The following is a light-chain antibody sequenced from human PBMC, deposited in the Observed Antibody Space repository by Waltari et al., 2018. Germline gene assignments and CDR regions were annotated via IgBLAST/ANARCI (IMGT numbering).Light chain of an antibody. V-gene: IGKV1-12*01. CDR1: QSISNW. J-gene: IGKJ4*01. CDR3: QQVNSFPAT. Sequence: DIQMTQSPSSVSAFVGDRVTITCRASQSISNWLAWYQQKPGKAPKLLIYCASDLHSGVPSRFSGSGAGTDVTLTISSLQAEDFATYYCQQVNSFPATFGGGTTVEIK. CDR2: CAS.